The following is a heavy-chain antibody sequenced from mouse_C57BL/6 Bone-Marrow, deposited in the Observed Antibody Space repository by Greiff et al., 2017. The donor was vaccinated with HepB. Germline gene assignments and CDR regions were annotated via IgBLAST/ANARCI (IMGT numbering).Heavy chain of an antibody. D-gene: IGHD1-1*01. V-gene: IGHV1-81*01. Sequence: QVQLKQSGAELARPGASVKLSCKASGYTFTSYGISWVKQRTGQGLEWIGEIYPRSGNTYYNEKFKGKATLTADKSSSTAYMELRSLTSEDSGVYFCARMRYYGSRYWGQGTTLTVSS. CDR2: IYPRSGNT. CDR1: GYTFTSYG. J-gene: IGHJ2*01. CDR3: ARMRYYGSRY.